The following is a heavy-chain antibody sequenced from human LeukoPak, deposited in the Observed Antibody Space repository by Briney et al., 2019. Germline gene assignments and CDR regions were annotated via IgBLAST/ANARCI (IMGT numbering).Heavy chain of an antibody. Sequence: PGGSLRLSCAASGFTFSSYWMSWVRQAPGKGLEWVANIKQDGSEKYYVDSVKGRFIISRDNSKNSLFLQMNSLRAEDTAVYSCARGIAAAGHGMDVWGQGTTVTVSS. CDR3: ARGIAAAGHGMDV. J-gene: IGHJ6*02. D-gene: IGHD6-13*01. V-gene: IGHV3-7*01. CDR2: IKQDGSEK. CDR1: GFTFSSYW.